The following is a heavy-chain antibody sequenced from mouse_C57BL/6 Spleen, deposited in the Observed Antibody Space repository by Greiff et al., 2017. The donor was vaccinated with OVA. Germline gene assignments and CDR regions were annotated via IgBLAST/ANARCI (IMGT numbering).Heavy chain of an antibody. Sequence: QVQLQQPGAELVRPGTSVKLSCKASGYTFTSHWMHWVKQRPGQGLEWIGVIDPSDSYTNYNQKFKGKATLTVDTSSSTAYMQLSSLTSEDSAVYYCARGGNYDGHYYAMDYWGQGTSVTVSS. V-gene: IGHV1-59*01. D-gene: IGHD2-4*01. CDR2: IDPSDSYT. J-gene: IGHJ4*01. CDR3: ARGGNYDGHYYAMDY. CDR1: GYTFTSHW.